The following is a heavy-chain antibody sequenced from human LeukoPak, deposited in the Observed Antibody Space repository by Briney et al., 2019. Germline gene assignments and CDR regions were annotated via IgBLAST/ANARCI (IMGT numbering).Heavy chain of an antibody. CDR1: GYTLTELS. CDR2: FDPEDGET. V-gene: IGHV1-24*01. J-gene: IGHJ6*02. CDR3: ARDGGSFSYNMDV. D-gene: IGHD1-26*01. Sequence: ASVKVSCKVSGYTLTELSMHWVRQAPGKGLEWMGGFDPEDGETIYAQKFQGRVTMTSDTSTSTVYMELSSLRSEDTAVYFCARDGGSFSYNMDVWGQGTTVTVSS.